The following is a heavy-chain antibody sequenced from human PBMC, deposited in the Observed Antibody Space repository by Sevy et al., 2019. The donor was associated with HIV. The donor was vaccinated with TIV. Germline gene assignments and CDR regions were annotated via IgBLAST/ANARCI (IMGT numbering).Heavy chain of an antibody. V-gene: IGHV4-4*07. J-gene: IGHJ4*02. CDR3: ARDRVTIFGVTIDYYFDY. CDR1: GDSISNYY. D-gene: IGHD3-3*01. CDR2: IYDSGSA. Sequence: SETLSLTCTVSGDSISNYYWSWIRQPAGKGLEWIGRIYDSGSATYNPSLESRVTMSADTTKNQLSLKLNSVTAADTAVYYCARDRVTIFGVTIDYYFDYGGQGTLVTVSS.